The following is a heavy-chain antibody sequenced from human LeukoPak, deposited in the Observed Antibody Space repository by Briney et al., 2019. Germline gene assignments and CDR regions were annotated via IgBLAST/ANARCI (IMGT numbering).Heavy chain of an antibody. Sequence: PGGSLRLSCAASGFTFSSYSMNWVRQAPGKGLEWVSSISSSSSYIYYADSVKGRFTISRDNAKNSLYLQMNSLRAEDTAVYYCARVLSGKTDWFDPWGQGSLVTVSS. CDR2: ISSSSSYI. D-gene: IGHD1-1*01. J-gene: IGHJ5*02. CDR1: GFTFSSYS. V-gene: IGHV3-21*01. CDR3: ARVLSGKTDWFDP.